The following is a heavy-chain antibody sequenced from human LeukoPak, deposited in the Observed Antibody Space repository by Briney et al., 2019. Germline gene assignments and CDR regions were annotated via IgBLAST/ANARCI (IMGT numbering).Heavy chain of an antibody. Sequence: SSVKVSCKASGGTFSSYAISWVRQAPGQGLEWMGGIIPIFGTANYAQKFQGRVTITADESTSTAYMELSSLRSEDTAVYYCARVDGDYEGNRFDPWGQGTLVTVSS. V-gene: IGHV1-69*01. CDR3: ARVDGDYEGNRFDP. D-gene: IGHD4-17*01. CDR1: GGTFSSYA. J-gene: IGHJ5*02. CDR2: IIPIFGTA.